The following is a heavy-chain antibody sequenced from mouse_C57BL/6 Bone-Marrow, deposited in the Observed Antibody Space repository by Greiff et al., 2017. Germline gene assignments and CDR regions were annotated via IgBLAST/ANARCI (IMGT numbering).Heavy chain of an antibody. V-gene: IGHV1-59*01. CDR3: ANQDSNSWFAY. D-gene: IGHD2-5*01. CDR2: IDPSDSST. Sequence: VQLQQPGAELVRPGTSVKLSCKASGYTFTSYWMHWVKQRPGQGLEWIGVIDPSDSSTNYNQKFKGKATLTVDTSSSTAYMQLSSLTSEDSAVXYWANQDSNSWFAYWGQEALVTDSA. CDR1: GYTFTSYW. J-gene: IGHJ3*01.